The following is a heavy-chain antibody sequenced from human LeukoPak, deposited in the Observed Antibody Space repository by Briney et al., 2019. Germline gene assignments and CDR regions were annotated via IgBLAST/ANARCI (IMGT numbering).Heavy chain of an antibody. CDR1: GFTLSSYG. J-gene: IGHJ4*02. V-gene: IGHV3-30*18. CDR2: ISYDGTSQ. CDR3: AKEDSDGSGSYLGY. D-gene: IGHD3-10*01. Sequence: GRSLRLFCAASGFTLSSYGMHWVRQAPGKGLEGVAVISYDGTSQYYADSVKGRFTFSRDNSKNALYLQMNSLRAEDTAVYHCAKEDSDGSGSYLGYWGQGAMVTVSS.